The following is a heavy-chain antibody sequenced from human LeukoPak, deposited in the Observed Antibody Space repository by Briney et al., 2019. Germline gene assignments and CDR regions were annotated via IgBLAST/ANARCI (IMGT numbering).Heavy chain of an antibody. CDR1: GYTFTSYD. CDR2: MNPNSGNT. J-gene: IGHJ4*02. Sequence: GASVKVSCKASGYTFTSYDINWLRQATGQGLEGMGWMNPNSGNTGYAQKFQGRVTMTSNTSISTAHMELSSLSSEDAAVYYCARTLKGREILGSRLGELSLGYYWGQGTLVTVSS. D-gene: IGHD3-16*02. V-gene: IGHV1-8*01. CDR3: ARTLKGREILGSRLGELSLGYY.